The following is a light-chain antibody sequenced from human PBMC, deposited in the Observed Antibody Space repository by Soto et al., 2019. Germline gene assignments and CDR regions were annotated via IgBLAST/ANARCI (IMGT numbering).Light chain of an antibody. CDR1: QSISIW. CDR2: KAS. Sequence: DSQMIQSPSTLSASVGDRVTITCRASQSISIWLAWYQQKPGKAPKLLIHKASSLESGVPSRFSGSGSGTEFTLTINSLQPDDFGTYYCQEYNAYRTFGQGTKVDIK. V-gene: IGKV1-5*03. J-gene: IGKJ1*01. CDR3: QEYNAYRT.